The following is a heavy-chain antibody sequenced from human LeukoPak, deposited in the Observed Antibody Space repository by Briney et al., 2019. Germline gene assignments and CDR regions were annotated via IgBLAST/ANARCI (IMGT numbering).Heavy chain of an antibody. CDR3: ARERPSYYDSSGYSFDY. D-gene: IGHD3-22*01. CDR1: GYTFTRYY. V-gene: IGHV1-46*01. Sequence: GASVKVSCKASGYTFTRYYIHWVRQAPGQGLEWMGIINPSDGSTRYAQRLQGRVTMTRDTSTSTVYMELSSLRSEDTTVYYCARERPSYYDSSGYSFDYWGQGTLVTASS. J-gene: IGHJ4*02. CDR2: INPSDGST.